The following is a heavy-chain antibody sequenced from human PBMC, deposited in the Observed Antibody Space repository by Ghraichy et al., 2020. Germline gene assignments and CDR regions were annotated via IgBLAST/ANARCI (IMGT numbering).Heavy chain of an antibody. D-gene: IGHD3-10*01. V-gene: IGHV4-34*01. CDR1: GGSFSGYY. CDR2: INHSGST. CDR3: AIQEYNLWFGELSTTRFDY. Sequence: SETLSLTCAVYGGSFSGYYWSWIRQPPGKGLEWIGEINHSGSTNYNPSLKSRVTISVDTSKNQFSLKLSSVTAADTAVYYCAIQEYNLWFGELSTTRFDYWGQGTLVTVSS. J-gene: IGHJ4*02.